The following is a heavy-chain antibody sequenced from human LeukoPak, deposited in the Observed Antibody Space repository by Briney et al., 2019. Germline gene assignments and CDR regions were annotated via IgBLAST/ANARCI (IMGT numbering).Heavy chain of an antibody. D-gene: IGHD6-13*01. CDR3: ARGTYSSSWYSSWYYFDY. J-gene: IGHJ4*02. V-gene: IGHV1-18*01. CDR1: GYTFTSYG. Sequence: ASVKVSCKASGYTFTSYGISWVRQAPGQGLEWMGWISAYNGNTNYAQKLQGRVTITTDESTSTAYMELSSLRSEDTAVYYCARGTYSSSWYSSWYYFDYWGQGTLVTVSS. CDR2: ISAYNGNT.